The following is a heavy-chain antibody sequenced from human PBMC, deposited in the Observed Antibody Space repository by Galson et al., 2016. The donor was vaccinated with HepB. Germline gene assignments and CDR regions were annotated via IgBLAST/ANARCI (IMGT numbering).Heavy chain of an antibody. CDR2: ISGSGGST. CDR3: ASREYRYGSDAFDI. CDR1: GFTFSNYA. Sequence: SLRLSCAASGFTFSNYAMSWVRQAPGKGLEWVSAISGSGGSTYYADSVKGLFTISRDNSKNTLFLQMNSLRDEDTAVYYCASREYRYGSDAFDIWGQGTIVTVSS. J-gene: IGHJ3*02. V-gene: IGHV3-23*01. D-gene: IGHD5-18*01.